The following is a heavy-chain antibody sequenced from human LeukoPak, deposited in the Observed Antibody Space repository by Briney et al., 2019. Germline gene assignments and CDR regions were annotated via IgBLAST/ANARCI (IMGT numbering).Heavy chain of an antibody. CDR3: ARFDYGGNLGFDY. D-gene: IGHD4-23*01. V-gene: IGHV3-33*01. J-gene: IGHJ4*02. CDR2: IWYDGSNK. CDR1: GFIFSSYG. Sequence: PGGSLRLSCAASGFIFSSYGMHWVRQAPGKGLEWVAVIWYDGSNKYYADSVKGRFTISRDNSKNTLYLQMNSLRAEDTAVYYCARFDYGGNLGFDYWGQGTLVTVSS.